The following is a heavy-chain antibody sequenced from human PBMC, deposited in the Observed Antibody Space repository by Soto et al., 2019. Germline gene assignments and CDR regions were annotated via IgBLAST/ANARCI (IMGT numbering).Heavy chain of an antibody. CDR3: ARDVITMVRGVNLDYYGMDV. CDR2: IKQDGSEK. CDR1: GFTFSSYW. Sequence: GGSLRLSCAASGFTFSSYWMSWVRQAPGKGLEWVANIKQDGSEKYYVDSVKGRFTISRDNAKNPLYLQMNSLRAEDTAVYYCARDVITMVRGVNLDYYGMDVWGQGTTVTVSS. J-gene: IGHJ6*02. D-gene: IGHD3-10*01. V-gene: IGHV3-7*01.